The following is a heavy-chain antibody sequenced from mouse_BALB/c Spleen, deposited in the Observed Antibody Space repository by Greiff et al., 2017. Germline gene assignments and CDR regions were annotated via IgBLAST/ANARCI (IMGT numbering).Heavy chain of an antibody. D-gene: IGHD2-1*01. CDR1: GFTFSSFG. J-gene: IGHJ3*01. CDR3: AREDGNYGWFAY. V-gene: IGHV5-17*02. CDR2: ISSGSSTI. Sequence: EVMLVESGGGLVQPGGSRKLSCAASGFTFSSFGMHWVRQAPEKGLEWVAYISSGSSTIYYADTVKGRFTISRDNPKNTLFLQMTSLRSEDTAMYYCAREDGNYGWFAYWGQGTLVTVSA.